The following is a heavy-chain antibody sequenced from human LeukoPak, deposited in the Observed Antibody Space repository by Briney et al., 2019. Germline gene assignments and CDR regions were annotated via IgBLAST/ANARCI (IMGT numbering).Heavy chain of an antibody. CDR2: IYTSGST. D-gene: IGHD3-10*01. CDR3: ARDREVRGVIINNWFDP. J-gene: IGHJ5*02. Sequence: PSETLSLTCTVSGGSISSYYWSWIRQPAGKGLEWIGRIYTSGSTNYNPSLKSRVTMSVDTSKNQFSLKLSSVTAADTAVYYCARDREVRGVIINNWFDPWGQGTLVTVSS. CDR1: GGSISSYY. V-gene: IGHV4-4*07.